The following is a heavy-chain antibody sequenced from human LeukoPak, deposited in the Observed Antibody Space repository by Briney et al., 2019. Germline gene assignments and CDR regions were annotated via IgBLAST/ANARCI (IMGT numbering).Heavy chain of an antibody. CDR3: AKGVGTSYHYHMDA. CDR1: GFTFDEYA. J-gene: IGHJ6*03. CDR2: ISWNTYDT. Sequence: GRSLRLSCAASGFTFDEYAMHWVRQPPGKGLEWVAGISWNTYDTGYADSVKGRFTISRDNAKNSLSLQMNSLRDEDMALYYCAKGVGTSYHYHMDAWGKGTTVIVSS. D-gene: IGHD1-26*01. V-gene: IGHV3-9*03.